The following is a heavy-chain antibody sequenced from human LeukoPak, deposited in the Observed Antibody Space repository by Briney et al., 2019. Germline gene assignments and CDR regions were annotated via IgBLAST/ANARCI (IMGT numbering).Heavy chain of an antibody. Sequence: ASVKVSCRASGGTFSSYAISWVRQAPGQGLEWMGGIIPIFGTANYAQKFQGRVTITTDESTSTAYMELSSLRSEDTAVYYCARVPPHGGTYDYWGQGTLVTVSS. CDR2: IIPIFGTA. J-gene: IGHJ4*02. CDR1: GGTFSSYA. V-gene: IGHV1-69*05. CDR3: ARVPPHGGTYDY. D-gene: IGHD1-14*01.